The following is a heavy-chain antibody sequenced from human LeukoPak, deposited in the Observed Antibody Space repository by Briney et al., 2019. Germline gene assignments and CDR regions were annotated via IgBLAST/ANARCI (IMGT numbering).Heavy chain of an antibody. V-gene: IGHV3-21*01. CDR2: ISSSSSYI. J-gene: IGHJ4*02. CDR1: GFTFSSYS. Sequence: GGSLILSCAASGFTFSSYSMNWVRQAPGKGLEWVSSISSSSSYIYYADSVKGRFTISRDNAKNSLYLQMNSLRAEDTAVYYCARGGAFGVDRNDYWGQGTLVTVSS. CDR3: ARGGAFGVDRNDY. D-gene: IGHD3-3*01.